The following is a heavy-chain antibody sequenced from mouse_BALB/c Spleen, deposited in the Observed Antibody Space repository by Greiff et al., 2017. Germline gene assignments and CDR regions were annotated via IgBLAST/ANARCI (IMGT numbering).Heavy chain of an antibody. J-gene: IGHJ3*01. Sequence: VQLKESGPGLVKPSQSLSLTCSVTGYSITSGYYWNWIRQFPGNKLEWMGYISYDGSNNYNPSLKNRISITRDTSKNQFFLKLNSVTTEDTATYYCAREGDYYPSAYWGQGTLVTVSA. CDR3: AREGDYYPSAY. CDR2: ISYDGSN. V-gene: IGHV3-6*02. CDR1: GYSITSGYY. D-gene: IGHD1-1*01.